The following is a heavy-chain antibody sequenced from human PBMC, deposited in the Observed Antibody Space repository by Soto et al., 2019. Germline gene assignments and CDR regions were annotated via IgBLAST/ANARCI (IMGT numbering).Heavy chain of an antibody. CDR3: ARFWSGYYFDY. CDR2: IIPIFDTV. CDR1: GGTISSYA. J-gene: IGHJ4*02. D-gene: IGHD3-3*01. V-gene: IGHV1-69*01. Sequence: QVQLVQSGAEEKKPGSSVKVSCKASGGTISSYAISWVRQAPGQGLEWMGGIIPIFDTVKYAQKFQGRVTITADESTSTAYMELSSLRYEDTAVYYCARFWSGYYFDYWGQGTLVTVSS.